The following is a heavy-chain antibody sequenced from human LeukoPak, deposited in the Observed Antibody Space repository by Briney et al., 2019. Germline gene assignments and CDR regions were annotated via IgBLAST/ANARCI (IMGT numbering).Heavy chain of an antibody. J-gene: IGHJ6*02. CDR1: GYTLTELS. CDR2: FDPEDGET. V-gene: IGHV1-24*01. D-gene: IGHD3-10*01. Sequence: GASVKVSCKVSGYTLTELSMHWVRQAPGKGREWMGGFDPEDGETIYAQKFQGRVTMTEDTSTDTAYMEVSSLRSEDTAVYYCATDRDYYGSGMGMDVWGQGTTVTVSS. CDR3: ATDRDYYGSGMGMDV.